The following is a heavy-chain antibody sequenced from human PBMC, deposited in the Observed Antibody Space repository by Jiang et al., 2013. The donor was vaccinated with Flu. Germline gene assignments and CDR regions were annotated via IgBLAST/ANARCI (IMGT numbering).Heavy chain of an antibody. CDR3: TRGRSSNSYDAFDI. V-gene: IGHV3-33*01. D-gene: IGHD6-13*01. J-gene: IGHJ3*02. Sequence: VQLVESGGGVVQPGRSLRLSCAASGFTFSNYGMHWVRQTPGKGLEWVAIIWYDGSNKYYADSVKGRFTISRDNSKNTLYLQMNSLRAEDTAVYYCTRGRSSNSYDAFDIWGQGTIVTVSS. CDR1: GFTFSNYG. CDR2: IWYDGSNK.